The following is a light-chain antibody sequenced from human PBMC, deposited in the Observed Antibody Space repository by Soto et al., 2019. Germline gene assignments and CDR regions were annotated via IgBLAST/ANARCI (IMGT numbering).Light chain of an antibody. Sequence: DIQMTQSPSTLSASVGDRVTITCRASQSIGSWLAWYQQKPGKAPKLLIYRASSLESEVPSRFSGSESGTEFTLIINSLEPDDFATYYCQQYNVYPWTFGQGTKVVIK. V-gene: IGKV1-5*03. CDR3: QQYNVYPWT. CDR2: RAS. J-gene: IGKJ1*01. CDR1: QSIGSW.